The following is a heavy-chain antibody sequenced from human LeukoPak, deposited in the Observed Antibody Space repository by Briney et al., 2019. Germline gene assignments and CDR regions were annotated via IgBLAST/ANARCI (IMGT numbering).Heavy chain of an antibody. D-gene: IGHD2-21*02. CDR3: ARDRGTAGLDF. Sequence: GGSLRLSCAASGFTFNVYSIDWVRQAPGKGLEWLSYISGTGSTIHYAASVKGRFTISRDNAKSSLYLQMNGLRVEDTAVYYCARDRGTAGLDFWGQGTLVTVSS. CDR1: GFTFNVYS. V-gene: IGHV3-48*04. J-gene: IGHJ4*02. CDR2: ISGTGSTI.